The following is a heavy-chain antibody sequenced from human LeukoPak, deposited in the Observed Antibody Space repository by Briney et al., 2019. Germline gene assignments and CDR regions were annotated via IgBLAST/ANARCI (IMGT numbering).Heavy chain of an antibody. Sequence: SETLSLTCAVYGGSFSGYYWKWIRQPPGKGLEWIGEINHSGSTNYNPSLKSRVTISVDTSKNQFSLKLSSVTAADTAVYYCASLLRGGRFLEWPPSDYWGQGTLVTVSS. CDR3: ASLLRGGRFLEWPPSDY. CDR1: GGSFSGYY. J-gene: IGHJ4*02. V-gene: IGHV4-34*01. D-gene: IGHD3-3*01. CDR2: INHSGST.